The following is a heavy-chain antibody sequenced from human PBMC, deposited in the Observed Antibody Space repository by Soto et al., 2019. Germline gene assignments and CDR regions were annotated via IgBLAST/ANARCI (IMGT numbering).Heavy chain of an antibody. Sequence: GESLKISCKGSGYTFTNYWIGWVRQMPGKGLEWMGIIYPGDSDTRYSPSFQGQVTISADKSISTAHLQWSSLKASDTAMYYCARLGSRLYSSSWYWGQGTLVTVSS. CDR2: IYPGDSDT. V-gene: IGHV5-51*01. J-gene: IGHJ4*02. D-gene: IGHD6-13*01. CDR1: GYTFTNYW. CDR3: ARLGSRLYSSSWY.